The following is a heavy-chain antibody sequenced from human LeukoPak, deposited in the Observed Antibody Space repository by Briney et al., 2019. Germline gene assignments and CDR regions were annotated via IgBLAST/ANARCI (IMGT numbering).Heavy chain of an antibody. CDR3: AKTQLLDEDFFNF. J-gene: IGHJ3*01. CDR2: VHDSGRT. D-gene: IGHD1-1*01. V-gene: IGHV4-59*01. Sequence: SETLSLTCTVSGGSISNSYWTWIRQSPGTGLEYIAYVHDSGRTNYNPSLKSRATISIDTTNNQISLRLTSVTTADTAVYYCAKTQLLDEDFFNFWGQGTMVTVSS. CDR1: GGSISNSY.